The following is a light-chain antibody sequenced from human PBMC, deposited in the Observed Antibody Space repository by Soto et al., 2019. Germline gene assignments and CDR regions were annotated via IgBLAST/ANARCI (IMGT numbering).Light chain of an antibody. Sequence: QSALTQPRSVSGSPGQSVNISCTGTSSDVGGDNYVSWYQQHPGKAPKVMIYDVSKRPSGVPDRFSGSKSGNTASLPISGLQAEDEADYYCCSYEGRSVVFGEGTKLTVL. V-gene: IGLV2-11*01. J-gene: IGLJ2*01. CDR2: DVS. CDR3: CSYEGRSVV. CDR1: SSDVGGDNY.